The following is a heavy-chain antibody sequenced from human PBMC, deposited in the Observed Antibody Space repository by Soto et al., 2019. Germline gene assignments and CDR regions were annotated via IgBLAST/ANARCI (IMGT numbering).Heavy chain of an antibody. CDR3: SSWLYSSGQRFFDY. V-gene: IGHV4-59*08. D-gene: IGHD3-22*01. Sequence: PSETLSLTCTVSGGSISSYYWNWIRQPPGKGLEWIGDIYYSGSTNYNPSLKSRVTISADSSKNQFSLRLTSVTAADTAVYYCSSWLYSSGQRFFDYSGQGTLVTVSS. J-gene: IGHJ4*02. CDR1: GGSISSYY. CDR2: IYYSGST.